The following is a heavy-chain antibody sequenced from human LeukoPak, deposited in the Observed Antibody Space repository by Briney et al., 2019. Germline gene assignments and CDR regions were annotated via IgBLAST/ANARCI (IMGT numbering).Heavy chain of an antibody. J-gene: IGHJ4*02. D-gene: IGHD5-12*01. CDR3: ARDPGSGYEEHFDY. CDR2: ISSSGSTM. V-gene: IGHV3-11*01. CDR1: GFIFSDYY. Sequence: GGPLRLSCAASGFIFSDYYMSWLRQAPGKGREWVSYISSSGSTMYYTDSVKGRFTISRDNAKDSLYLQMNSLRAEDTAVYYCARDPGSGYEEHFDYWGQGTLVTVSS.